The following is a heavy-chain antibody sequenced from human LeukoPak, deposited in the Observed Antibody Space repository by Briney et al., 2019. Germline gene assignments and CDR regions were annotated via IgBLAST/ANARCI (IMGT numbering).Heavy chain of an antibody. CDR1: GDSINSNY. Sequence: SETLSLTCSVSGDSINSNYWSWMRQPPGKGLEWIGYIYYGGSTNYNPSLKSRVSMSVDTSKNQFSLNLSSVTAADTAVYYCASLLAGCPGGRCRAHFDYWGQGTLVTVSS. CDR2: IYYGGST. CDR3: ASLLAGCPGGRCRAHFDY. D-gene: IGHD2-15*01. J-gene: IGHJ4*02. V-gene: IGHV4-59*01.